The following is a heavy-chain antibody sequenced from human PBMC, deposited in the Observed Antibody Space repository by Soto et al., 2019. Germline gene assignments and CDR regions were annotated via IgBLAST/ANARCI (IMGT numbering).Heavy chain of an antibody. CDR2: TYYRSKWYN. V-gene: IGHV6-1*01. J-gene: IGHJ6*02. Sequence: SQTLSLTCAISGDSVSSNSAAWNWIRQSPSRGLEWLGRTYYRSKWYNDYAVSVKSRITINSDTPKKQFSLQLNSVTPEDTAVYYCARFRYRSGGSCWVYYYGMDVWGQGTTVTVSS. CDR3: ARFRYRSGGSCWVYYYGMDV. D-gene: IGHD2-15*01. CDR1: GDSVSSNSAA.